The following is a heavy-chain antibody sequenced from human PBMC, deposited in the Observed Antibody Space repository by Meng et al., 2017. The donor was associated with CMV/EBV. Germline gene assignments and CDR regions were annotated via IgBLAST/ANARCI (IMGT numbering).Heavy chain of an antibody. J-gene: IGHJ4*02. CDR3: AKSWGGTSIRYFFDY. Sequence: GGSLRLSCTASGFTFDDYAMHWVRQSPGKGLEWVSGISWNSDNIGYGESVKGRFTISRDNARNSLYLQMDSLRPEDTAFYYCAKSWGGTSIRYFFDYWGQGTLVTVSS. V-gene: IGHV3-9*01. CDR2: ISWNSDNI. CDR1: GFTFDDYA. D-gene: IGHD3-16*01.